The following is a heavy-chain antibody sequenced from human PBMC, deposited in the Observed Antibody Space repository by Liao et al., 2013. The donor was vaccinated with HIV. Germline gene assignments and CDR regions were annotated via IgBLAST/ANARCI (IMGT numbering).Heavy chain of an antibody. V-gene: IGHV4-34*01. CDR2: INHGGRT. CDR1: GGSFSGYY. J-gene: IGHJ4*02. Sequence: QVQLQQWGAGLLKPSETLSLTCAVYGGSFSGYYWSWIRQSPGKGLEWIGEINHGGRTNYNPSLKSRVTISVDTSKNHFSLKLSSVTAADTAVYYCARGEAVAGRVGFDYWGQGTLVTVSS. CDR3: ARGEAVAGRVGFDY. D-gene: IGHD6-19*01.